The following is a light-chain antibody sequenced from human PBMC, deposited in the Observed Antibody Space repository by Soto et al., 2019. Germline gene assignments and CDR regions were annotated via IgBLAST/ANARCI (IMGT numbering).Light chain of an antibody. CDR2: DAD. J-gene: IGLJ2*01. Sequence: QSVLTQPASVSGSPGQSITMSCTGTSSDVGDYTYVSWYQQHPGTAPKLIIYDADNRPSGVSNRFSGSKSGNTASLTISGLQAEDEADYFCTSYSTSSALVVFGGGTKVTVL. CDR3: TSYSTSSALVV. CDR1: SSDVGDYTY. V-gene: IGLV2-14*01.